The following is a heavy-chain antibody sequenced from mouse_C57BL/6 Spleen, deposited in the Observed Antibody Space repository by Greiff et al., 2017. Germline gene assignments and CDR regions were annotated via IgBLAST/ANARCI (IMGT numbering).Heavy chain of an antibody. CDR3: ARPYSNYGGAMDY. CDR1: GYTFTSYW. Sequence: VQLQQSGAELVRPGSSVKLSCKASGYTFTSYWMDWVKQRPGQGLEWIGNIYPSDSETHYNQKFKDKATLTVDKSSSTAYMQLSSLTSEDSAVYYCARPYSNYGGAMDYWGQGTSVTVSS. D-gene: IGHD2-5*01. V-gene: IGHV1-61*01. J-gene: IGHJ4*01. CDR2: IYPSDSET.